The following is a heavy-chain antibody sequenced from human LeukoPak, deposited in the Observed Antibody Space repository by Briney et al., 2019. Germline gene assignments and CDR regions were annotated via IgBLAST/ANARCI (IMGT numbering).Heavy chain of an antibody. CDR2: IIPIFGTA. Sequence: SVKVSCKASGGTSSSYAISWVRQAPGQGLEWMGGIIPIFGTANYAQTFQGRVTTTADESTSTAYMELSSLRSEDTAVYYCARGDFWSGYTYYFDYWGQGTLVTVSS. V-gene: IGHV1-69*13. CDR1: GGTSSSYA. CDR3: ARGDFWSGYTYYFDY. D-gene: IGHD3-3*01. J-gene: IGHJ4*02.